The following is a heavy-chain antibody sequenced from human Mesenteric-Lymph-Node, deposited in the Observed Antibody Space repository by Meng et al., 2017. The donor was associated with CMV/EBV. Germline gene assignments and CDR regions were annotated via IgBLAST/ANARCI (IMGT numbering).Heavy chain of an antibody. V-gene: IGHV4-30-4*08. CDR2: IHYSGST. Sequence: SETLSLTCTVSGGSITTGDYYWTWIRQSPGKGLEWIGYIHYSGSTHYNPSLKSRVSISVDASKKKFSLNLISVTAADTAVYYCARGGCSSCYYYYGMDVWGQGTTVTVSS. D-gene: IGHD3-10*02. CDR3: ARGGCSSCYYYYGMDV. CDR1: GGSITTGDYY. J-gene: IGHJ6*02.